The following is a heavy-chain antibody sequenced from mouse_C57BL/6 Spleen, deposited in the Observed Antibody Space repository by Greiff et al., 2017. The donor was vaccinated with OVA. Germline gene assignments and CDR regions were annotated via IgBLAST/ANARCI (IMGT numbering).Heavy chain of an antibody. Sequence: EVHLVESGGGLVKPGGSLKLSCAASGFTFSDYGMHWVRQAPEKGLEWVAYISSGSSTIYYADKVKGRFTISRDNAKNTLFLQMTSLRSEDTAMYYCAIYYYGSRGDYFDYWGQGTTLTVSS. CDR3: AIYYYGSRGDYFDY. CDR1: GFTFSDYG. CDR2: ISSGSSTI. D-gene: IGHD1-1*01. V-gene: IGHV5-17*01. J-gene: IGHJ2*01.